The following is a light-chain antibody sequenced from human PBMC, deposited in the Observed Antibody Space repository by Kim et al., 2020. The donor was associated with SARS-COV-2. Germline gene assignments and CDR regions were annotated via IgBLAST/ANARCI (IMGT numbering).Light chain of an antibody. V-gene: IGLV2-14*03. Sequence: QSVLTQPASVSGSPGQSITISCTGTSNDVGGYNYVAWYQQHPGKAPKLMIYDVTERPSGVSSRFSGSKSGNTASLTISGLQAEDEADYYCGSYRGSSTWVFGGGTKVTVL. CDR1: SNDVGGYNY. CDR3: GSYRGSSTWV. J-gene: IGLJ3*02. CDR2: DVT.